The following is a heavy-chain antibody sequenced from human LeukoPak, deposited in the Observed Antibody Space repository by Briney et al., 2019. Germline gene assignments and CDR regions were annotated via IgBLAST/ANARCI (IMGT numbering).Heavy chain of an antibody. D-gene: IGHD3-22*01. CDR1: GGSISGYY. Sequence: SETLSLTCTVSGGSISGYYWHWIRQPPGMGLEWTGYINYSGSTDYNPSLKSRVTISVDTSKNQFSLNLRSVTAADTAVYYCAREYSSFEYWGQGILVTVSS. CDR3: AREYSSFEY. CDR2: INYSGST. J-gene: IGHJ4*02. V-gene: IGHV4-59*01.